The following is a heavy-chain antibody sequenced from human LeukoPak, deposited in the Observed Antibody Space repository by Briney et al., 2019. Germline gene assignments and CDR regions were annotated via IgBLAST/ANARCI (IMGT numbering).Heavy chain of an antibody. CDR2: ISGSGGST. CDR3: ARDWTDPKNYGSGSYRYFDY. CDR1: GFTFSSYA. Sequence: GGSLRLSCSASGFTFSSYAMSWVRQAPGKGLEWVSVISGSGGSTYYADSVKGRFTISRDNSKNTLYLQMNSLRAEDTAVYYCARDWTDPKNYGSGSYRYFDYWGQGTLVTVSS. V-gene: IGHV3-23*01. J-gene: IGHJ4*02. D-gene: IGHD3-10*01.